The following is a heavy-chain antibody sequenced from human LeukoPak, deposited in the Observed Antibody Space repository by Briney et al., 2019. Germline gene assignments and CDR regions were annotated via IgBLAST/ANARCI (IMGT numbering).Heavy chain of an antibody. V-gene: IGHV1-8*01. J-gene: IGHJ4*02. D-gene: IGHD1-20*01. CDR3: ARAYNWNDGPYYFDY. CDR1: GYTFTSYD. Sequence: VASVKVSCKASGYTFTSYDINWVRQATGQGLEWKGWMNPNSGNTGYAQKFQGRVTMTRNTSISTAYMELSSLRSEDTAVYYCARAYNWNDGPYYFDYWGQGTLVTVSS. CDR2: MNPNSGNT.